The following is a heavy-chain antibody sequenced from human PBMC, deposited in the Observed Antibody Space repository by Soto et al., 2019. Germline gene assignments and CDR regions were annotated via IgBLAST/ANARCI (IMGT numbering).Heavy chain of an antibody. CDR2: ISGSGSSP. J-gene: IGHJ4*02. Sequence: EVQLLESGGGLVQPGGSLRLSCAASGFTFSNYAMNWVRQAPGKGLEWVSTISGSGSSPYYADSVKGRFTISRDNSKNTLYLQMDSVRAGDSAIYYCAKEGTSGLYFFDYWGQGPLVTVSS. D-gene: IGHD5-12*01. CDR1: GFTFSNYA. V-gene: IGHV3-23*01. CDR3: AKEGTSGLYFFDY.